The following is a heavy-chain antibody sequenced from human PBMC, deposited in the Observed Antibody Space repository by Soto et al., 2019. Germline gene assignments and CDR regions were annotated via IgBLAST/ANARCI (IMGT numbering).Heavy chain of an antibody. J-gene: IGHJ4*02. Sequence: GGSLRLSCTASGFTFSNYAMSWVRQAPRKGLEWVSTFSSSGGGTYYADSAKGRFTISRDNSKNTLYLQMNSLRAEVTAVYYCTKANRYCSGANCFTFDYWGLGTLITVSS. CDR3: TKANRYCSGANCFTFDY. D-gene: IGHD2-15*01. CDR2: FSSSGGGT. V-gene: IGHV3-23*01. CDR1: GFTFSNYA.